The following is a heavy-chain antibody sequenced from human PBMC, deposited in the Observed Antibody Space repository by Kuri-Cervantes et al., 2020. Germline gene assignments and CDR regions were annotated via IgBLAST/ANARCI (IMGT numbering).Heavy chain of an antibody. CDR3: ARSWDYDAALDY. D-gene: IGHD1-7*01. CDR1: GYTFTSYY. V-gene: IGHV1-2*02. Sequence: ASVKVSCKASGYTFTSYYMHWVRQAPGQGLEWMGWINPNSGGTNYAQKLQGRVTMTRDTSISTAYMELSRLRSDDTAVYYCARSWDYDAALDYWGQGTLVTVSS. CDR2: INPNSGGT. J-gene: IGHJ4*02.